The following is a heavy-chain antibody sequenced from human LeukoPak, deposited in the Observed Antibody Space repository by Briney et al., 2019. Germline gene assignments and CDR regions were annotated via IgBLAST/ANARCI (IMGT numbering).Heavy chain of an antibody. CDR3: ARGGARYCTNGVCSDWFDP. D-gene: IGHD2-8*01. J-gene: IGHJ5*02. CDR2: MNPNSGNT. V-gene: IGHV1-8*01. Sequence: GASVKVSCKASGYTFTSYDINWVRQATGQGLEWMGWMNPNSGNTGYAQKLQGRVTMTRNTSISTAYMELSSLRSEDTAVYYCARGGARYCTNGVCSDWFDPWGQGTLVTVSS. CDR1: GYTFTSYD.